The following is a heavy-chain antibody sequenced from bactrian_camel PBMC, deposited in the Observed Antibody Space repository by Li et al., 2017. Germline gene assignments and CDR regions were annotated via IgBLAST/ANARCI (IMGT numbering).Heavy chain of an antibody. CDR1: GFTFSSYY. D-gene: IGHD3*01. Sequence: VQLVESGGGLVQPGGSLRISCAPSGFTFSSYYMSWVRQAPGKGLEWVAAMNSGGGSKVYYLDSLNGRFTISRDDAKNMVYLEMNRLKPEDTAVYYCQGRYSYWGQGTQVTVS. CDR3: QGRYSY. V-gene: IGHV3S40*01. J-gene: IGHJ4*01. CDR2: MNSGGGSKV.